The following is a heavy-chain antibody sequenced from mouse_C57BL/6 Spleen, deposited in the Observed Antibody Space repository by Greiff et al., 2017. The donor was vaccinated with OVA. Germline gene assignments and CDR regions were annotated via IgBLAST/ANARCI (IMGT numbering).Heavy chain of an antibody. CDR1: GYTFTDYY. CDR2: INPYNGGT. J-gene: IGHJ1*03. D-gene: IGHD4-1*01. CDR3: ARGGWDVWYFDV. Sequence: VQLQQSGPVLVKPGASVKMSCKASGYTFTDYYMNWVKQSHGKSLEWIGVINPYNGGTSYNQKFKGKATLTVDKSSSTAYMELNSLTSEDSAVYYCARGGWDVWYFDVWGTGTTVTVSS. V-gene: IGHV1-19*01.